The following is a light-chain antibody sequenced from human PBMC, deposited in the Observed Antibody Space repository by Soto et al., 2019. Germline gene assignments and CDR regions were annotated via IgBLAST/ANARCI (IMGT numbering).Light chain of an antibody. CDR1: QSISSS. V-gene: IGKV3-11*01. Sequence: EIVLTQSPATLSLSPGERATLSCRASQSISSSLAWYQQKPGQAPRLLIYDASSRATGFPARFSGSGSGTDLTLTICSLEPEDFAVYYCQQRSEWPRTFGQGTKVEIK. CDR2: DAS. CDR3: QQRSEWPRT. J-gene: IGKJ1*01.